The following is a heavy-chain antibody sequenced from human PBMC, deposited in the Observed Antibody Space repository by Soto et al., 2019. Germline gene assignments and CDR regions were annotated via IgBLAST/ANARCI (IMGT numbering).Heavy chain of an antibody. D-gene: IGHD6-19*01. J-gene: IGHJ4*02. V-gene: IGHV1-69*08. CDR1: GGTFSSYT. CDR3: GRAAYSSGWPWDPPDY. CDR2: IIPILGTA. Sequence: GASVKVSCKASGGTFSSYTISWVRQAPGQGLEWMGRIIPILGTANYAQKFQGRVTITADESTSTAYMELSSLRSEDTAVYYCGRAAYSSGWPWDPPDYWGQGTLVTGSS.